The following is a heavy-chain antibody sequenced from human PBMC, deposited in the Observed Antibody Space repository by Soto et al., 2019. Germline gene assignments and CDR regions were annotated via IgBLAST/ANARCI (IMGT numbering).Heavy chain of an antibody. Sequence: EVQLVESGGGLVQPGGSLRLSCAASGFTFSSYEMNWVRQAPGKGLEWVSYISSSGSTIYYADSVKGRFTISRDNAKNSLYLQMNSLRAEDTAVYYCARDRGSYSKAYYFDYWGQGTLVTVSS. J-gene: IGHJ4*02. CDR3: ARDRGSYSKAYYFDY. V-gene: IGHV3-48*03. CDR1: GFTFSSYE. CDR2: ISSSGSTI. D-gene: IGHD1-26*01.